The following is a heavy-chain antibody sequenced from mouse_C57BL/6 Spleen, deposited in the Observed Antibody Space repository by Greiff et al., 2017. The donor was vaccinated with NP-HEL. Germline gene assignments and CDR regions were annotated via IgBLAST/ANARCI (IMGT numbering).Heavy chain of an antibody. Sequence: EVHLVESGPELVKPGASVKISCKASGYSFTDYNMNWVKQSNGKSLEWIGVINPNYGTTSYNQKFKGKATLTVDQSSSTAYMQLNSLTSEDSAVYYCASPPPYGRSLYYAMDYWGQGTSVTVSS. CDR1: GYSFTDYN. V-gene: IGHV1-39*01. J-gene: IGHJ4*01. CDR3: ASPPPYGRSLYYAMDY. D-gene: IGHD1-1*01. CDR2: INPNYGTT.